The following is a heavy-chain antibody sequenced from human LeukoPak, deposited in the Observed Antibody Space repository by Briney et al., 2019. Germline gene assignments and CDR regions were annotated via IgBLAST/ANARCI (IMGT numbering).Heavy chain of an antibody. CDR1: GFTFTSYG. Sequence: GGSLRLSCAASGFTFTSYGMHCVRQAPGKGLEWVAFVSKDGTNEKYADSVKGRFTISRDNSNNTLYLQMNSLRAEDTGIYYCAKDRETTSSGTFDSWGQGTLVTVSS. CDR3: AKDRETTSSGTFDS. D-gene: IGHD6-13*01. V-gene: IGHV3-30*18. CDR2: VSKDGTNE. J-gene: IGHJ4*02.